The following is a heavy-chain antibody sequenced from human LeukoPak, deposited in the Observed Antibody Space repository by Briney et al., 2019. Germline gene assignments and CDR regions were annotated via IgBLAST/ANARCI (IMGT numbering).Heavy chain of an antibody. CDR2: IYYSGRT. CDR3: ARDRDYGDNSEGWFDP. Sequence: NPSETLSLTCSVSGASVNSNCWNWIRQPPGKGLEWIGNIYYSGRTNYNPSLRSRVTISVDTAKNQFSPKLNSVTSADTAVYYCARDRDYGDNSEGWFDPWGQGTLVTVSS. J-gene: IGHJ5*02. CDR1: GASVNSNC. V-gene: IGHV4-59*02. D-gene: IGHD4-23*01.